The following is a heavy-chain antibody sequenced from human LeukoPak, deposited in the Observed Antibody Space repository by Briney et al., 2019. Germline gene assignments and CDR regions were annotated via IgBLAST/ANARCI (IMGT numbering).Heavy chain of an antibody. CDR3: ARDKEVGATRLDY. CDR2: VHFSGKT. Sequence: SETLSLTCTVSGSPIINSAYYWGWVRQPPGKGLEWIGGVHFSGKTYYNPSLKSRVTMSIDTSKNNFSLKLRSVTAADTAVYYCARDKEVGATRLDYWGQGTLVTVSS. CDR1: GSPIINSAYY. D-gene: IGHD1-26*01. J-gene: IGHJ4*02. V-gene: IGHV4-39*02.